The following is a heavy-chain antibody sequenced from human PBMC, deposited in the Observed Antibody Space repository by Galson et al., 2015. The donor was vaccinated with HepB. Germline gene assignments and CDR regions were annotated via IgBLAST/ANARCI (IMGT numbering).Heavy chain of an antibody. V-gene: IGHV3-30-3*01. CDR2: ISHDGSNK. Sequence: SLRLSCAVSGFTFSSHAMHWVRQAPGKGLEWVAVISHDGSNKYDADSVKGRSTISRDTSRNTLYLQVNSLRAEDTAVYYCAREVNRGYSGYDRGPFDYWGPGTLVTVSS. CDR1: GFTFSSHA. D-gene: IGHD5-12*01. CDR3: AREVNRGYSGYDRGPFDY. J-gene: IGHJ4*02.